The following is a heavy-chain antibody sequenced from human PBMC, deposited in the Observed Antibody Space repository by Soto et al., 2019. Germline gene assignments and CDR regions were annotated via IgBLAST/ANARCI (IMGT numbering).Heavy chain of an antibody. J-gene: IGHJ4*02. CDR3: ARGLNYYDSSGYPY. V-gene: IGHV1-69*13. CDR2: IIPIFGTA. D-gene: IGHD3-22*01. Sequence: ASVKVSCKASGGTFSSYAISWVRQAPGQGLEWMGGIIPIFGTANYAQKFQGRVTITADESTSTAYMELSSLRSGDTAVYYCARGLNYYDSSGYPYWGQGTLVTVSS. CDR1: GGTFSSYA.